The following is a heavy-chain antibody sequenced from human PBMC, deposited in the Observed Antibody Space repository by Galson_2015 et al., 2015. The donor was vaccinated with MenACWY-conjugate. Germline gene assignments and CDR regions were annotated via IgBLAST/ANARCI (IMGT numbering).Heavy chain of an antibody. CDR1: GHTFTTYW. J-gene: IGHJ6*02. V-gene: IGHV5-51*01. CDR3: ARHPPGGRGMDV. D-gene: IGHD1-26*01. Sequence: QSGAEVKKPGESLKISCKGSGHTFTTYWIGWVRQLPGKDLEWMGLISPGDSETRYSPAFQGQVTISADKSISTAYVQWDSLQASDTAMYYCARHPPGGRGMDVWGQGTTVTVSS. CDR2: ISPGDSET.